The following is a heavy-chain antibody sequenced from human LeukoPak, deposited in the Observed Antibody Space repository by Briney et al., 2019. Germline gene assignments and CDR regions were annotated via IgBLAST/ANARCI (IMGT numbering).Heavy chain of an antibody. D-gene: IGHD3-10*01. CDR2: INHSGST. CDR3: ARGRYYYGSGSYYNPNRSFDY. J-gene: IGHJ4*02. Sequence: SETLSLTCAVYGGSFSGYYWSWIRQPPGKGLERIGEINHSGSTNYNPSLKSRVTISVDTSKNQFSLKLSSVTAADTAVYYCARGRYYYGSGSYYNPNRSFDYWGQGTLVTVSS. CDR1: GGSFSGYY. V-gene: IGHV4-34*01.